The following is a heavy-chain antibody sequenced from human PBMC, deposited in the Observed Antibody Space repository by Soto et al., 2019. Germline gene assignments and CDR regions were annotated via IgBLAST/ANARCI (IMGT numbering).Heavy chain of an antibody. CDR1: GFTFSSYG. Sequence: GGSLRLSCAASGFTFSSYGMHWVRQAPGKGLEWVAVISYDGSNKYYADSVKGRFTISRDNSKNTLYLQMNSLRAEDTAVYYCATSSSGWSYFDYWGQGTLVTVSS. CDR3: ATSSSGWSYFDY. J-gene: IGHJ4*02. D-gene: IGHD6-19*01. V-gene: IGHV3-30*03. CDR2: ISYDGSNK.